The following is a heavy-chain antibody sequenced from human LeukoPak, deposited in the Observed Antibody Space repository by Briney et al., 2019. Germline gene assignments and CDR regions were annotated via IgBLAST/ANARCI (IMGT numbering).Heavy chain of an antibody. Sequence: GGSLRLSCAASGFTFSSYSMNWVRQAPGKGLEWVSSISSSSYIYYADSVKGRFTISGDNAKNSLYLQMNSLRAEDTAVYYCASGRWLQLRAFFDNWGQGTLVTVSS. J-gene: IGHJ4*02. CDR3: ASGRWLQLRAFFDN. CDR2: ISSSSYI. CDR1: GFTFSSYS. V-gene: IGHV3-21*01. D-gene: IGHD5-24*01.